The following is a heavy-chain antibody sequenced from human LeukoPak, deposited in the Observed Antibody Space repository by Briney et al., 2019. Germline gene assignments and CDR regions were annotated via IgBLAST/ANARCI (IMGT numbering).Heavy chain of an antibody. D-gene: IGHD3-10*01. CDR3: AREGYYGSGSPPSLYFDY. CDR1: GFTFGSYA. V-gene: IGHV3-30*04. J-gene: IGHJ4*02. Sequence: PGRSLRLSCAASGFTFGSYAMHWVRQAPGKGLEWVAVLSYDGSDKYYADSVKGRFTISRDNSRSTLYLQMNSLRPEDTAIYYCAREGYYGSGSPPSLYFDYWGQGTLVTVSS. CDR2: LSYDGSDK.